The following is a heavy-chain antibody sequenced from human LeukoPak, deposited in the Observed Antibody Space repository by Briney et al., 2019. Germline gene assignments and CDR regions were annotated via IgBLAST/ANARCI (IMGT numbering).Heavy chain of an antibody. CDR2: IYRGGST. D-gene: IGHD6-19*01. CDR3: ASGYSSGWYDY. J-gene: IGHJ4*02. Sequence: GGSLRLSCAASGFTVSSNYMSWVRQAPGKGLEWVSVIYRGGSTYYADSVKGRFTISRDNSKNTLYLQMNSLRAEDTAVYYCASGYSSGWYDYWGQGTLVTVSS. CDR1: GFTVSSNY. V-gene: IGHV3-53*01.